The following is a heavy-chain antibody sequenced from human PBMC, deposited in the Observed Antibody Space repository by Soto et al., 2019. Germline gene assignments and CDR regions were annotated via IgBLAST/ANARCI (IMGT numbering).Heavy chain of an antibody. V-gene: IGHV3-23*01. J-gene: IGHJ4*02. CDR2: ISATGGVT. Sequence: GSLRLSCAASGFKFSNYALSCVRQAPGKGLEWVSLISATGGVTYYADSVKGRLTISRDNSHNTLYLQVHSLTAEDTAVYYCAKERRAGANSAFYVDFWGQGAQVTVS. CDR3: AKERRAGANSAFYVDF. CDR1: GFKFSNYA. D-gene: IGHD3-10*02.